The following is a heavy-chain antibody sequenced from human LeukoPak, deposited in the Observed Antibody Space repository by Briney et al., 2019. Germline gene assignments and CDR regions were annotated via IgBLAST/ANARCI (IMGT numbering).Heavy chain of an antibody. CDR1: GYTFTNYW. CDR2: IYPGDSDT. V-gene: IGHV5-51*01. J-gene: IGHJ3*02. CDR3: ARQELWFGELYAFDI. Sequence: GESLKISCKGSGYTFTNYWIGWVRQMPGKGLEWMGIIYPGDSDTRYSPSFQGQVTISADKSISTAYLQGSILKASDTAMYYCARQELWFGELYAFDIWGQGTMVTVSS. D-gene: IGHD3-10*01.